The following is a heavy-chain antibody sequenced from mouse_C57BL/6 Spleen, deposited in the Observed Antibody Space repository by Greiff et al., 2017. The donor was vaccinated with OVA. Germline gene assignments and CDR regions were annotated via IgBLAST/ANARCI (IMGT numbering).Heavy chain of an antibody. CDR1: GYAFSSSW. Sequence: VKLMESGPELVKPGASVKISCKASGYAFSSSWMNWVKQRPGKGLEWIGRIYPGDGDTNYNGKFKGKATLTADKSSSTAYMQLSSLTSEDSAVYFCASHMITTLYYYAMDYWGQGTSVTVSS. CDR2: IYPGDGDT. V-gene: IGHV1-82*01. D-gene: IGHD2-4*01. J-gene: IGHJ4*01. CDR3: ASHMITTLYYYAMDY.